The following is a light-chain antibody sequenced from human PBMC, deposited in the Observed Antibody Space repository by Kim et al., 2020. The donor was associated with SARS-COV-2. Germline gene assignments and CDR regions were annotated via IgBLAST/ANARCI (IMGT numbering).Light chain of an antibody. CDR3: QSYDS. J-gene: IGLJ2*01. V-gene: IGLV1-40*01. CDR1: SYNIGTAYG. CDR2: DND. Sequence: GARGQGVTISCPWRSYNIGTAYGVQWDQQRPGTAPKLLIYDNDDRPSGCPDRVSGAKSGTSASLAITGLQAEDEADYYCQSYDSFGGGTQLTVL.